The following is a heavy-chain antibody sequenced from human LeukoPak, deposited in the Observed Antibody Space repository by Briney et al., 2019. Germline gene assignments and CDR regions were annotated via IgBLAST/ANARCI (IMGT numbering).Heavy chain of an antibody. Sequence: ASVKVSCRASGYTFTSYYMHWVRQAPGQGLEWMGIINPSGGSTSYAQKFQGRVTMTRDTSTSTVYMELSSLRSEDTAVYNCAREGQMGYYFDYWGQGTLVTVSS. CDR1: GYTFTSYY. CDR2: INPSGGST. V-gene: IGHV1-46*01. CDR3: AREGQMGYYFDY. J-gene: IGHJ4*02. D-gene: IGHD5-24*01.